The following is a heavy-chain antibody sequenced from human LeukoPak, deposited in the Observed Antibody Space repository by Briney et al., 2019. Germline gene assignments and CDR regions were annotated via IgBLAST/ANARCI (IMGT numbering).Heavy chain of an antibody. V-gene: IGHV1-69*04. D-gene: IGHD6-19*01. J-gene: IGHJ4*02. CDR3: ASGSSSGTTDY. Sequence: SVKVSCKASGGTFSSYAISWVRQAPGQGLEWMGGIIPILGIANYAQKFQGRATITADKSTSTAYMELSSLRSEDTAVYYCASGSSSGTTDYWGQGTLVTVSS. CDR2: IIPILGIA. CDR1: GGTFSSYA.